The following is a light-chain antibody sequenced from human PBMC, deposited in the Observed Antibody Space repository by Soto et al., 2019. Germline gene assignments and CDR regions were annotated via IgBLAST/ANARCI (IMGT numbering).Light chain of an antibody. Sequence: QSVLTQSASVSGSPGQSITISCTGTSSDFGGYNYVSWYQQHPGKAPKLIIYDVSNRPSGVSTRFSGSKSGNTASLTISGLQAEDEADYSCSSYTSTTSWVFGGGTQLTVL. CDR2: DVS. CDR1: SSDFGGYNY. V-gene: IGLV2-14*01. CDR3: SSYTSTTSWV. J-gene: IGLJ3*02.